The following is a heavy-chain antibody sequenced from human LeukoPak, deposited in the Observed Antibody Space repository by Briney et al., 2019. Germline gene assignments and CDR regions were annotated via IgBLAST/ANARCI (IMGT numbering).Heavy chain of an antibody. D-gene: IGHD6-19*01. V-gene: IGHV4-61*01. Sequence: SETLSLTCTVSGGSVRSGSYYWSWIRQPPGKGLEWIGYIYYSGSTNYNPSLKSRVTISVDTSRNQFSLKLSSVTAADTAVYYCARLSVTGTLNFDYWGQGTLVTVSS. J-gene: IGHJ4*02. CDR1: GGSVRSGSYY. CDR2: IYYSGST. CDR3: ARLSVTGTLNFDY.